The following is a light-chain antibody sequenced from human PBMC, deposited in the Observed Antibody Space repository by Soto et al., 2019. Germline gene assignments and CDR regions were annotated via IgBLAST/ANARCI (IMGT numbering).Light chain of an antibody. CDR3: QQYNSYSPLT. Sequence: DIQVTQSPSTLSASVGDRVTITCRASQSISSWLAWYQQKPGKAPKLLIYKASSLESGVPSRFSGSGSGTEFTLTISSLQPDDFATYYCQQYNSYSPLTFGGGTKVDIK. J-gene: IGKJ4*01. CDR1: QSISSW. V-gene: IGKV1-5*03. CDR2: KAS.